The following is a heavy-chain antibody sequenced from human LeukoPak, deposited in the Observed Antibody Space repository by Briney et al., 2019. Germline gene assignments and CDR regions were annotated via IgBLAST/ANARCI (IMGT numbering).Heavy chain of an antibody. CDR3: ARDRGWNALDC. CDR2: IDRDGNNT. V-gene: IGHV3-74*01. CDR1: GSTFSSYW. Sequence: GGSLRLSCAASGSTFSSYWMHWVRQAPGKGLVWVSRIDRDGNNTNYADSVKGRFTIPRDNAKNTLHLQMNSLRAEDTAVYYCARDRGWNALDCWGQGTLVTVSS. J-gene: IGHJ4*02. D-gene: IGHD1-1*01.